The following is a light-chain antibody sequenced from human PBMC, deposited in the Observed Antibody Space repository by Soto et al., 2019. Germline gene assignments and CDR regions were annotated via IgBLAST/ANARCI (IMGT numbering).Light chain of an antibody. CDR3: QQYNNWPPYT. CDR2: GAS. J-gene: IGKJ2*01. CDR1: QSVSSN. Sequence: EIVMTQSPATLSVSPGERATLSCRASQSVSSNLAWYQQKPGQAPRLLIYGASTRATGIPARFSGSASGTELTLTISSMQSEDFAVYYCQQYNNWPPYTFGQGTKLEI. V-gene: IGKV3-15*01.